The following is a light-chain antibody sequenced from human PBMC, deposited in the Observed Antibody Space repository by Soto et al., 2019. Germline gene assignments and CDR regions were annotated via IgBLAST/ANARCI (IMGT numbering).Light chain of an antibody. CDR1: QSLLHSDGYKY. J-gene: IGKJ3*01. CDR3: MQTLQTPFT. Sequence: DLVMTQSPLSLPVTPGEPVSISCKSSQSLLHSDGYKYLDWYVQKAGQSPQLLIYLGSHRASGVPDRLSGSGSGTDFTLKISQVEADDVGVYYCMQTLQTPFTFGPGTKLDVK. V-gene: IGKV2-28*01. CDR2: LGS.